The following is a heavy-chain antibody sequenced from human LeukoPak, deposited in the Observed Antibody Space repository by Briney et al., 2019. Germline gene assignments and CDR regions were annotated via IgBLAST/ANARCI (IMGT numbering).Heavy chain of an antibody. V-gene: IGHV3-23*01. CDR2: MSGSGAST. CDR3: AKVSRGKYDILTGYYPAPADY. D-gene: IGHD3-9*01. J-gene: IGHJ4*02. Sequence: GRSLRLSCAASGFTFNTYAMTWVRQVPGKGLEWVSIMSGSGASTYYADSVKGRFTISRDNSKNTLYLQMNRLRAEDTAVYYCAKVSRGKYDILTGYYPAPADYLGQGTLVTVSS. CDR1: GFTFNTYA.